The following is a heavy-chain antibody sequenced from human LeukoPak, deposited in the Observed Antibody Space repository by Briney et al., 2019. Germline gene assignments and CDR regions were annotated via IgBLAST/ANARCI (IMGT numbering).Heavy chain of an antibody. V-gene: IGHV3-48*02. J-gene: IGHJ4*02. CDR2: ISSSSSTI. D-gene: IGHD2-2*01. CDR3: ARGVYCSSTSCYASDY. Sequence: SGGSLRLSCAASGFTFSSYSMNWVRQAPGKGLEWVSYISSSSSTIYYADSVKGRFTISRDNAKNSLYLQMNSLRDEDTAVYYCARGVYCSSTSCYASDYWGQGTLVTVSS. CDR1: GFTFSSYS.